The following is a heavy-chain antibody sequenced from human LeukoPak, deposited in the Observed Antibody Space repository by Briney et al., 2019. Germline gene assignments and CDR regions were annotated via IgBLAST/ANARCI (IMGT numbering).Heavy chain of an antibody. CDR3: ARGKVVAGTPGQNSWDH. V-gene: IGHV4-4*02. CDR2: TYHSGGG. Sequence: PSGTLSLTCAVSGGSLNGTEWWNWVRQPPGKGLEWIGETYHSGGGNYNPSLKSRVTVSLDTSKNQFSLRLSSVTAADTAVYYCARGKVVAGTPGQNSWDHWGQGTLVTVSS. CDR1: GGSLNGTEW. J-gene: IGHJ4*02. D-gene: IGHD6-19*01.